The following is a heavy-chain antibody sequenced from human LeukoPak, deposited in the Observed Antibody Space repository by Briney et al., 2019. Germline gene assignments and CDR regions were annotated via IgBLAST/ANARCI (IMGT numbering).Heavy chain of an antibody. V-gene: IGHV3-74*01. CDR3: LRDLNWSLDQ. J-gene: IGHJ4*02. Sequence: GGTLSLSCGASGFTFRNYMMHWVRQAPGKGLVWVSRIKSDGITITYADSVKGRFTTSRDNAKNTLYLQMNSLRAEDTAVYYCLRDLNWSLDQWGQGTLVTVSS. D-gene: IGHD1-20*01. CDR2: IKSDGITI. CDR1: GFTFRNYM.